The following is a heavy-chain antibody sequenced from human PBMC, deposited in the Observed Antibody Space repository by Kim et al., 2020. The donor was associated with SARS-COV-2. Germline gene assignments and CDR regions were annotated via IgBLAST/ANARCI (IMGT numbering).Heavy chain of an antibody. CDR2: IYHSGST. D-gene: IGHD6-13*01. Sequence: SETLSLTCAVSGGSISSSNWWSWVRQPPGKGLEWIGEIYHSGSTNYNPSLKSRVTISVDKSKNQFSLKLSSVTAADTAVYYCLCRYSSSWQPFDYWGQGTLVTVSS. V-gene: IGHV4-4*02. CDR3: LCRYSSSWQPFDY. CDR1: GGSISSSNW. J-gene: IGHJ4*02.